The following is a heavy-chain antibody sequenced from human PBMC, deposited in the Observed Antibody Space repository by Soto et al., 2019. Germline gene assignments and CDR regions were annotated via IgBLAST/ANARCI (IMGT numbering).Heavy chain of an antibody. Sequence: EVQLVESGGGLVQPGGSLRLSCAASGFTFSSYWMSWVRQAPGQGLEWVANIKQDGSEKYYVDSVKGRFTISRDNAKNSLYLQMNSLRAEETAVYYCARDVPPPLRLLEWLSHNWFAPWGQGTMVTVSS. CDR1: GFTFSSYW. CDR3: ARDVPPPLRLLEWLSHNWFAP. J-gene: IGHJ5*02. V-gene: IGHV3-7*01. D-gene: IGHD3-3*01. CDR2: IKQDGSEK.